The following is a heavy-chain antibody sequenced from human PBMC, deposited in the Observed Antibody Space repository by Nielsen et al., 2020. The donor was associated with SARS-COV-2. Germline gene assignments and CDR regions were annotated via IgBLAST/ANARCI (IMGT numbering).Heavy chain of an antibody. V-gene: IGHV3-33*05. CDR1: GFTFSSYG. J-gene: IGHJ6*02. CDR3: ARDLSRGSSWYYGMDV. CDR2: ISYDGSNK. Sequence: GGSLRLSCAASGFTFSSYGMHWVRQAPGKGLEWVAVISYDGSNKYYGDSVKGRFTISRDNSKNTLYLQMNSLRAEDTAVYYCARDLSRGSSWYYGMDVWGQGTTVTVSS. D-gene: IGHD6-13*01.